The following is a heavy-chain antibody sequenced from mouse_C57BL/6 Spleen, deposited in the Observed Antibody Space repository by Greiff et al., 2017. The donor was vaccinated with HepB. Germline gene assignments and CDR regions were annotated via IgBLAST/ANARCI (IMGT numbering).Heavy chain of an antibody. CDR1: GFNIKDDY. D-gene: IGHD2-12*01. CDR2: IDPENGDT. CDR3: TTDDGSPPFAY. Sequence: EVQLQQSGAELVRPGASVKLSCTASGFNIKDDYMHWVKQRPEQGLEWIGWIDPENGDTEYASKFQGKATITADTSSNTAYLQLSSLTSEDTAVYYCTTDDGSPPFAYWGQGTLVTVSA. V-gene: IGHV14-4*01. J-gene: IGHJ3*01.